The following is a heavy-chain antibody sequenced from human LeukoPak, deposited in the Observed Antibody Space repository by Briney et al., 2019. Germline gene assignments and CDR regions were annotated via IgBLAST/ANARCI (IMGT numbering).Heavy chain of an antibody. J-gene: IGHJ3*02. CDR2: MYYSGST. Sequence: PSETLSLTCTVSGGSISSYYWSWIRQPPGKGLEWIGYMYYSGSTNYNPSLKSRVTISVDTSKNQFSLKLSSVTAADTAVFYCAKHVGIAVVAVGAFDIWGQGTMVTVSS. CDR1: GGSISSYY. CDR3: AKHVGIAVVAVGAFDI. D-gene: IGHD3-22*01. V-gene: IGHV4-59*08.